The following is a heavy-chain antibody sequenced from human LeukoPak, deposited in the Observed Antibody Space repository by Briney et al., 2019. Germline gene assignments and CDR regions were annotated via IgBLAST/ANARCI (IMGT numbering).Heavy chain of an antibody. V-gene: IGHV3-30*02. CDR3: AKDGTSYYYIYY. J-gene: IGHJ4*02. D-gene: IGHD2/OR15-2a*01. CDR1: GFTFRSYW. Sequence: PGGSLRLSCEASGFTFRSYWMHWVRQAPGKGLEWLAFIRYDGSNTYYADSVKGRFTVSRDDSKNTLYLQMNSLRGDDTAVYYCAKDGTSYYYIYYWGQGTLVTVSS. CDR2: IRYDGSNT.